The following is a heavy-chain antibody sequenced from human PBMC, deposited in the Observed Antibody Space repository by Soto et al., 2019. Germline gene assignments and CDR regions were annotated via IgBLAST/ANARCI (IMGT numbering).Heavy chain of an antibody. J-gene: IGHJ5*02. V-gene: IGHV1-69*01. CDR3: ARGWDHYDSSGLRTWFDP. Sequence: QVQLVQSGAEVKKPGSSVKVSCKASGGTFSDYGINWVRQAPGQGLEWMGGFIPIFGTANYAQKFQGRVTITADESTSTAYMGLSSLRSEDTAVYYCARGWDHYDSSGLRTWFDPWGQGTLVTVSS. CDR2: FIPIFGTA. CDR1: GGTFSDYG. D-gene: IGHD3-22*01.